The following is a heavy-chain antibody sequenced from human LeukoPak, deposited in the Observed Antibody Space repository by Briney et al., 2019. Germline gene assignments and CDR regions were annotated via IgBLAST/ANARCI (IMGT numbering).Heavy chain of an antibody. Sequence: GGSLRLSCAASGFTFSSYGMHWVRQAPGKGLEWVAVIWYDGSNKYYADSVKGRFTISRGNSKNTLYLQMNSLRAEDTAVYYCARDSSSWYYYYYGMDVWGQGTTVTVSS. CDR2: IWYDGSNK. CDR1: GFTFSSYG. J-gene: IGHJ6*02. V-gene: IGHV3-33*01. CDR3: ARDSSSWYYYYYGMDV. D-gene: IGHD6-13*01.